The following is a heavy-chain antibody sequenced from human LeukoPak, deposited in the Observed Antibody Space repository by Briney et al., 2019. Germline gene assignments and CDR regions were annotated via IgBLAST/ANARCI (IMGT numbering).Heavy chain of an antibody. Sequence: GGSLRLSCVASGFTFSTSWVTWVRQAPGKGLEWVANIDKHGFGKYYVDPVRGRFAISRDYASNSVFLQMDSLRAEDTSVYYCARDAGWGYYDLWGQGTPVTVSS. CDR2: IDKHGFGK. V-gene: IGHV3-7*01. CDR1: GFTFSTSW. J-gene: IGHJ4*02. CDR3: ARDAGWGYYDL. D-gene: IGHD1-26*01.